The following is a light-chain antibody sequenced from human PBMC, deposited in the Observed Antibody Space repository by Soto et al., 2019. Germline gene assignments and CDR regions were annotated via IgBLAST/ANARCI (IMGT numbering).Light chain of an antibody. Sequence: QSGLTQPASVSGSPGQSITISCTGTNIDVGGYNYVSWYQQHPGKAPKLMIYEVTYRPSGVSNRFSGSKSGNTASLTISGLQAEDEADYYCSSYTTSAPYVFGSGTKLTVL. V-gene: IGLV2-14*01. CDR3: SSYTTSAPYV. CDR1: NIDVGGYNY. J-gene: IGLJ1*01. CDR2: EVT.